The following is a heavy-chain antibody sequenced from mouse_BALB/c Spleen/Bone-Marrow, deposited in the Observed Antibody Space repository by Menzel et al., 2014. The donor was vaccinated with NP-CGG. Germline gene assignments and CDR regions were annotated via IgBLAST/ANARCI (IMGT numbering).Heavy chain of an antibody. V-gene: IGHV14-3*02. CDR3: ANYDYGWYFDV. CDR1: GFNIRDTY. D-gene: IGHD2-4*01. J-gene: IGHJ1*01. CDR2: SDPANGNT. Sequence: EVNVVESGAELVKPGASVKLSCTASGFNIRDTYMHWVKQRPEQGLEWIGRSDPANGNTKYDTKFQGKATITADTSSNTAYLQLSSLTSEDTAVYYCANYDYGWYFDVWGAGTTVTVSS.